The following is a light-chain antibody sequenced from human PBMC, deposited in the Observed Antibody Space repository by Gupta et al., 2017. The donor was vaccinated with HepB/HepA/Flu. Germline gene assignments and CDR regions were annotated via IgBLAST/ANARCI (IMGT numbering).Light chain of an antibody. CDR2: DAS. Sequence: EIVLTQSPLTLSLSPEERATLSCRGSQSVSSYLAWYQQKPGQAPRLLIYDASNRATGIPARCSGSGSGTDFTLTISSLEPEEFAVYYCQQRSNWPPLTFGGGTKVEIK. CDR1: QSVSSY. J-gene: IGKJ4*01. CDR3: QQRSNWPPLT. V-gene: IGKV3-11*01.